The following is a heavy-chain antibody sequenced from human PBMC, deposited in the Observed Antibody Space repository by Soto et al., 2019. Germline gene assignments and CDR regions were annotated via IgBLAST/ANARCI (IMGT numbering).Heavy chain of an antibody. CDR2: ISYDGSNK. D-gene: IGHD2-2*01. Sequence: QVQLVESGGGVVQPGRSLRLSCAASGFTFSSYGMHWVRQAPGKGLEWVAVISYDGSNKYYADSVKGRFTISRDNSKNTLYLQMNSLRAEDTAVYYCAVLDEGVPAASIHYYGMDVWGKGTTVTVSS. J-gene: IGHJ6*04. CDR1: GFTFSSYG. V-gene: IGHV3-30*03. CDR3: AVLDEGVPAASIHYYGMDV.